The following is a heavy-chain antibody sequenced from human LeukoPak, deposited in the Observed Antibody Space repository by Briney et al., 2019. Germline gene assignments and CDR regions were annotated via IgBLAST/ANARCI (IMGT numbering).Heavy chain of an antibody. D-gene: IGHD2-2*01. J-gene: IGHJ4*02. CDR3: AREVPATGMYFDY. Sequence: GGSLRLSCAASGFSVSSNYMSWVRQAPGKGLEWVSVIYSGGTTYYADSVKGRFTISRDNSKNTLYLQMNSLRAEDTAVYYCAREVPATGMYFDYWGQGTLVTVSA. V-gene: IGHV3-53*01. CDR1: GFSVSSNY. CDR2: IYSGGTT.